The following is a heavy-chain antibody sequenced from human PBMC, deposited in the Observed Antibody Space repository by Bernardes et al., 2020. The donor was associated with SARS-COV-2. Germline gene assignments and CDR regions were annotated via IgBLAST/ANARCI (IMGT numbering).Heavy chain of an antibody. J-gene: IGHJ4*02. V-gene: IGHV4-59*01. CDR1: GGSISSYY. Sequence: SETLSLTCTVSGGSISSYYWNWIRQPPGKGLEWIGYIYYSGSTNYNPSLKSRVTISVDTSKNQFSLKLSSVTAADTAVYYCARADYGDYWYYFDYWGQGTLVTVSS. D-gene: IGHD4-17*01. CDR3: ARADYGDYWYYFDY. CDR2: IYYSGST.